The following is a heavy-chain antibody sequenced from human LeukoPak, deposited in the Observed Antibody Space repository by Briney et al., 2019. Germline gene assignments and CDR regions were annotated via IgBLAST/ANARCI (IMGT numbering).Heavy chain of an antibody. CDR2: INAGNGNT. CDR1: GYTFTSCA. D-gene: IGHD3-22*01. CDR3: ARGREWRHYDSSGYPNWFDP. Sequence: ASVKVSCKASGYTFTSCAMHWVRQAPGQRLEWMGWINAGNGNTKYSQKFQGRVTITRDTSASTAYMELSSLRSEDTAVYYCARGREWRHYDSSGYPNWFDPWGQGTLVTVSS. J-gene: IGHJ5*02. V-gene: IGHV1-3*01.